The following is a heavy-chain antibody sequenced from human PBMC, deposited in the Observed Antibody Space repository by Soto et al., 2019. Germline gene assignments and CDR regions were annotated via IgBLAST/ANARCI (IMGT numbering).Heavy chain of an antibody. Sequence: SETLSLTCTVSGGSISSGGYYWSWIRQHPGKGLEWIGYIYYSGSTYYNPSLKSRVTISVDTSKNQFSLKLSSATAADTAVYYCARVIRRWYYFDYWGQGTLVTVSS. D-gene: IGHD2-15*01. CDR2: IYYSGST. CDR1: GGSISSGGYY. J-gene: IGHJ4*02. V-gene: IGHV4-31*03. CDR3: ARVIRRWYYFDY.